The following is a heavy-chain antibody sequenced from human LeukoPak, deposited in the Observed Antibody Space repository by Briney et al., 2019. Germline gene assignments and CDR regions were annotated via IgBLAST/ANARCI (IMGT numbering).Heavy chain of an antibody. CDR1: GGSISNYY. V-gene: IGHV4-4*07. J-gene: IGHJ3*02. CDR3: AAFVGRDAFDI. D-gene: IGHD1-26*01. Sequence: PSETLSLTCTVSGGSISNYYWSWFRQPAGKGLEWIGRIYSSGRTNYNPSLKSRVTISVDTSKNQFSLKLSSVTAADTAVYYCAAFVGRDAFDIWGQGTMVTVSS. CDR2: IYSSGRT.